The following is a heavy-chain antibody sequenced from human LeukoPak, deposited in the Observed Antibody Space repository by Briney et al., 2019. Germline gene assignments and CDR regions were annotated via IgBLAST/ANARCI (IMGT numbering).Heavy chain of an antibody. CDR2: IYYSGST. D-gene: IGHD1-26*01. V-gene: IGHV4-4*07. CDR1: GGSISSYY. Sequence: MASETLSLTCTVSGGSISSYYWSWIRQPAGKGLEWIGSIYYSGSTYYNPSLKSRVTISVDTSKNQFSLKLSSVTAADTAVYDCARERDSGSHFDYWGQGTLVTVSS. J-gene: IGHJ4*02. CDR3: ARERDSGSHFDY.